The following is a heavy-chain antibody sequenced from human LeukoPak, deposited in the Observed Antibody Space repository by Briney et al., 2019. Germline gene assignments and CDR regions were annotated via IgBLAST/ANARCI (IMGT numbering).Heavy chain of an antibody. Sequence: SETLSLTCTVSGGAITSYYWSWIRQPPGKRLEWIGYIYNSGITCHNPSFMSRVTISVDTPQNQVSLKLTSVTAADTADYSCARSGDPSRGFDYWGQGILVTVSS. CDR1: GGAITSYY. J-gene: IGHJ4*02. CDR2: IYNSGIT. V-gene: IGHV4-59*01. CDR3: ARSGDPSRGFDY. D-gene: IGHD1-14*01.